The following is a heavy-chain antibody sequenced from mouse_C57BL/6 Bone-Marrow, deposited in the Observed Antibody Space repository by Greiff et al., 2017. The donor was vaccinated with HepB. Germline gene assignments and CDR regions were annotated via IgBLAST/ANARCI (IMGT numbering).Heavy chain of an antibody. Sequence: QVQLKESDAELVKPGASVKISCKVSGYTFTDHTIHWMKQRPEQGLEWIGYIYPRDGSTKYNEKFKGKATLTADKSSSTAYMQLNSLTSEDSAVYFCATVYYYGSSYLYAMDYWGQGTSVTVSS. CDR2: IYPRDGST. CDR3: ATVYYYGSSYLYAMDY. J-gene: IGHJ4*01. CDR1: GYTFTDHT. D-gene: IGHD1-1*01. V-gene: IGHV1-78*01.